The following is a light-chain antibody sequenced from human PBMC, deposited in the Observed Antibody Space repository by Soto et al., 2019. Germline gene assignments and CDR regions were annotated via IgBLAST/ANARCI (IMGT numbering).Light chain of an antibody. CDR1: QSVSSN. J-gene: IGKJ4*01. CDR2: GAS. Sequence: EIVMTPFPATLSVSPGERATLSCRASQSVSSNLAWYQQKPGQAPRLLIYGASTRATGIPARFSGSGSGTEFTLTISSLQSEDFAVYYCQQYNNWPLTFGGGTKVDIK. V-gene: IGKV3-15*01. CDR3: QQYNNWPLT.